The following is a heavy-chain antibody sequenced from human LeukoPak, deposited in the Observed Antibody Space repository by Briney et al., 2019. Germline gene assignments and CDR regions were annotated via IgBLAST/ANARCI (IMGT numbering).Heavy chain of an antibody. D-gene: IGHD1-14*01. Sequence: ASVKVSCKASGYTFTSNGISCVRQAPGQGLEWMGWISAYNGNTNYAQKLQGRVTMTTDTSTSTAYMELRSLRSDDTAVYYCARALRVSPRWYFDSWGQGTLVTVAS. V-gene: IGHV1-18*01. J-gene: IGHJ4*02. CDR3: ARALRVSPRWYFDS. CDR2: ISAYNGNT. CDR1: GYTFTSNG.